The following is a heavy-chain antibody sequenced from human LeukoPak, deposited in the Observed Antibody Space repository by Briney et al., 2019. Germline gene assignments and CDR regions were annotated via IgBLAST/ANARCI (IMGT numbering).Heavy chain of an antibody. CDR1: GGSISSSNYY. D-gene: IGHD3-10*01. V-gene: IGHV4-61*02. CDR2: IYTSGTT. J-gene: IGHJ4*02. Sequence: SQTLSLTCTVSGGSISSSNYYWSWIRQPAGKGLEWIGRIYTSGTTNYNPSLKSRVTISIDTSKNQFSLKLSSVTAADTAVYYCARGLWFGDENPPYFDYWGQGTLVTVSS. CDR3: ARGLWFGDENPPYFDY.